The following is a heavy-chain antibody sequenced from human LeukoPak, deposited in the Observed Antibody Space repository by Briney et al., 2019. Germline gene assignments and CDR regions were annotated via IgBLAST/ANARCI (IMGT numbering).Heavy chain of an antibody. Sequence: GASVKVSCKASGGTFSSYAISWVRQAPGQGLEWMGGIIPIFGTANYAQKFQGRVTITADESTSTAYMELSSLRSDDTAVYYCARGIYDGRGKWFDPWGQGTLVTVSS. J-gene: IGHJ5*02. CDR2: IIPIFGTA. CDR1: GGTFSSYA. D-gene: IGHD3-16*01. V-gene: IGHV1-69*01. CDR3: ARGIYDGRGKWFDP.